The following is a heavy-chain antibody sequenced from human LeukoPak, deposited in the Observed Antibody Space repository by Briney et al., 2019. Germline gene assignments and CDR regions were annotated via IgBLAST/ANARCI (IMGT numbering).Heavy chain of an antibody. CDR3: ARAKSEYYYDSSGPII. V-gene: IGHV3-72*01. J-gene: IGHJ3*02. CDR1: GFTFRDHY. D-gene: IGHD3-22*01. CDR2: SRKRTKGYTT. Sequence: PGGSLRLSCAVAGFTFRDHYMDWVRQAPGKGLEWIARSRKRTKGYTTEYAASVRGRFTISRDDSKDSLYLQMNSLKTEDTAVYYCARAKSEYYYDSSGPIIWGQGTMVTVSS.